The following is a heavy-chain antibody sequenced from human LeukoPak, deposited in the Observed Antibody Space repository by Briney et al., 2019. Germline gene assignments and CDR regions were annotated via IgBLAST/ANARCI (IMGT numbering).Heavy chain of an antibody. D-gene: IGHD3-22*01. Sequence: ASVKVSCKASGYTFTTFYMHWVRQAPGQGLEWMGIINPSSGSTSYAQKFQGRVTMTRDTSTSTVYMELSSLRPEDTAVYYCARVPWANYYDIYFDYWGQGTLVTVSS. CDR3: ARVPWANYYDIYFDY. CDR1: GYTFTTFY. J-gene: IGHJ4*02. CDR2: INPSSGST. V-gene: IGHV1-46*01.